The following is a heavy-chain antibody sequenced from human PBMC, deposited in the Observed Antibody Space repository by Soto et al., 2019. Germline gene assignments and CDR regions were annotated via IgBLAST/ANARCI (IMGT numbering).Heavy chain of an antibody. CDR2: ISSSSSTL. J-gene: IGHJ2*01. CDR1: GFTFSRYE. V-gene: IGHV3-48*03. D-gene: IGHD1-26*01. Sequence: GGALRLSCADSGFTFSRYEMNWVRQAPGKGLEWVSYISSSSSTLYYADSVKGRFTISRDNAKNSLYLQMNSLRAEDTAVYYCARGGSGSYFWYFDNWGRGPLVTVS. CDR3: ARGGSGSYFWYFDN.